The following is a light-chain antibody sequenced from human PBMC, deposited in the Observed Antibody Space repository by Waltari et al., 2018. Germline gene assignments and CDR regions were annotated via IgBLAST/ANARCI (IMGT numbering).Light chain of an antibody. Sequence: QSVLTQPPSASGTPGQRVPISCSGSSSNIGGNSVYWYQQLPGTAPKLLIYRNNQRPSGVPDRFSGSKSGTSASLAISGLRSEDEADYYCAAWDDSLSGPVFGGGTKLTVL. J-gene: IGLJ3*02. CDR1: SSNIGGNS. CDR3: AAWDDSLSGPV. V-gene: IGLV1-47*01. CDR2: RNN.